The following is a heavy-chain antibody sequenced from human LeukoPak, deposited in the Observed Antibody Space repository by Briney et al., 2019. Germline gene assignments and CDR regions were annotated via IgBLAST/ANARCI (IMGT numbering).Heavy chain of an antibody. CDR2: INQGGSDT. J-gene: IGHJ4*02. V-gene: IGHV3-7*01. Sequence: PGGSLRLSCAASGFTFRTCWMSWVRQAPGKGLEWVASINQGGSDTYYVESVKGRFTISRDNAMNSFFLQMNNLRVEDTAVYYCARLLGDRTIYDYWGQGTPVTVSS. D-gene: IGHD2-21*01. CDR3: ARLLGDRTIYDY. CDR1: GFTFRTCW.